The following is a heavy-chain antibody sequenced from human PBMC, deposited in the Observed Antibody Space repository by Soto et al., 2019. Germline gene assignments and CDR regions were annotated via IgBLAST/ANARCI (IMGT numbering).Heavy chain of an antibody. J-gene: IGHJ5*02. V-gene: IGHV1-69*12. CDR1: GGTFRKYA. CDR2: IIPIFGTA. CDR3: ATTRADDYGYSSYWFDP. D-gene: IGHD4-17*01. Sequence: QVQLVQSGAEVKKPGSSVKVSCKASGGTFRKYAISWVRQAPGQGLEWMGGIIPIFGTANYAQKFQGRVTSIADEATCTAYMDLSSLRSDDTSVYYCATTRADDYGYSSYWFDPWGQGTQVTVSS.